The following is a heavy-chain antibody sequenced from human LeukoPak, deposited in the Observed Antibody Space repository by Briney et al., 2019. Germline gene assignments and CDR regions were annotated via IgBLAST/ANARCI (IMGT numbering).Heavy chain of an antibody. V-gene: IGHV4-39*01. CDR1: GGSISSSSYY. CDR2: IYYSGST. Sequence: SETLSLTCTVSGGSISSSSYYWGWIRQPPGKGLEWIGRIYYSGSTYYNPSLKSRVTISVDTSKNQLSLKLSTVTAADTAVYYCARVAESYYDSSGYYLGQLIDYWGQGTLVTVSS. CDR3: ARVAESYYDSSGYYLGQLIDY. J-gene: IGHJ4*02. D-gene: IGHD3-22*01.